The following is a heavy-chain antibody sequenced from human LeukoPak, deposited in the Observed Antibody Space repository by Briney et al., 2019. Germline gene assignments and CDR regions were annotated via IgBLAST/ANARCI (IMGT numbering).Heavy chain of an antibody. CDR3: ATEYGSGSYDYLDY. V-gene: IGHV3-33*01. CDR2: IWYDGSNK. Sequence: GGSLRLSCAASGFTFSSYGMHWVRQAPGKGLEWVAVIWYDGSNKYYADSVKGRFTISRDNSKNTLYLQMNSLRAEDTAVYYCATEYGSGSYDYLDYWGQGTLVTVSS. CDR1: GFTFSSYG. J-gene: IGHJ4*02. D-gene: IGHD3-10*01.